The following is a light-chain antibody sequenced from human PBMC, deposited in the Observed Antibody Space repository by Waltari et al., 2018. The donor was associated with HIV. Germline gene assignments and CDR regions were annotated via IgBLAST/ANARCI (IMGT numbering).Light chain of an antibody. V-gene: IGLV2-18*02. J-gene: IGLJ2*01. CDR1: NSDIGGYDR. CDR2: EVT. Sequence: QSALTQPPSVSGSPGQSVTISCAGTNSDIGGYDRVSWYQQPPGPAPNPLIYEVTNRPSGVPGRFSASKSGTTSSLTISGLQAGDEGDYYCSSYSATNTVVFGGGTKLTVL. CDR3: SSYSATNTVV.